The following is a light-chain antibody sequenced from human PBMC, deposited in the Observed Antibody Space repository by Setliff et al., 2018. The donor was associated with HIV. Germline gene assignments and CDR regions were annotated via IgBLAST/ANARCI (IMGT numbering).Light chain of an antibody. CDR2: DVT. V-gene: IGLV2-14*03. CDR3: SSYTSNNSGV. J-gene: IGLJ1*01. CDR1: SRDIGGGHNY. Sequence: QSALTQPASVSGSPGQSITISCTGTSRDIGGGHNYVSWYQQHPGKAPKLMIYDVTNRPSGVSNRFSGSNSGNTASLTISGLQAEDEADYYCSSYTSNNSGVFGTGTKVTVL.